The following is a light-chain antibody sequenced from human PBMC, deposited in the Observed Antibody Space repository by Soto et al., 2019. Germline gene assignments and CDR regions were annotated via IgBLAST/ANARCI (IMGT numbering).Light chain of an antibody. CDR1: QGIRNG. J-gene: IGKJ1*01. CDR2: AAS. CDR3: LQDYNYPWT. Sequence: AIQMTQSPSSLSASVGDRVTITCRASQGIRNGLGRYQQKPGKAPKLLIYAASSLQSGVPSRFSGSGSGTDFTLTISSLQPEDFATYYCLQDYNYPWTFGQGTKVEIK. V-gene: IGKV1-6*01.